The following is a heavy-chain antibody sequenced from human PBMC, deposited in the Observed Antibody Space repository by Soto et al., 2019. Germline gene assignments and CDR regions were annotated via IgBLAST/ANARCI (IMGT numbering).Heavy chain of an antibody. CDR3: ARNGRNFSLDY. Sequence: QVQLVQSGAEVKKPGSSVKVSCKASGGTFSSYTISWVRQAPGQGLEWMGRIIPILGIANYAQKFQGRVTITADKSTSTAYMELSSLRSEDTAVYYGARNGRNFSLDYWGQGTLVTVSS. V-gene: IGHV1-69*02. J-gene: IGHJ4*02. D-gene: IGHD3-9*01. CDR2: IIPILGIA. CDR1: GGTFSSYT.